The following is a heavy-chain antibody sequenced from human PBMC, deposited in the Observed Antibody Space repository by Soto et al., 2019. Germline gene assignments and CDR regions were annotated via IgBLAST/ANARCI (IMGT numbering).Heavy chain of an antibody. J-gene: IGHJ6*03. Sequence: GGSLRLSCAASGFTFSSYSMNWVRQAPGKGLEWVSSISSSSSYIYYADSVKGRFTISRDNAKNSLYLQMNSLRAEDTVVYYCARDFKDDYRFGELLLSDYYYYYYMDVWGKGTTVTVSS. D-gene: IGHD3-10*01. CDR3: ARDFKDDYRFGELLLSDYYYYYYMDV. CDR1: GFTFSSYS. V-gene: IGHV3-21*01. CDR2: ISSSSSYI.